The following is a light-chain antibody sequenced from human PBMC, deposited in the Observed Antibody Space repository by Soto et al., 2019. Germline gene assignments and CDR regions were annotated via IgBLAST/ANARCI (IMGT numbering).Light chain of an antibody. CDR2: GAT. V-gene: IGKV3-15*01. J-gene: IGKJ1*01. CDR1: QSISNN. CDR3: QQYNNWPRT. Sequence: ETVMTQSPATVSVSPGERATLSCRASQSISNNLAWYQQKPGQAPRLLIHGATTRATGIPARFSGSGSGTEFTLTISSLQSEDFAVYYCQQYNNWPRTFGQGTKV.